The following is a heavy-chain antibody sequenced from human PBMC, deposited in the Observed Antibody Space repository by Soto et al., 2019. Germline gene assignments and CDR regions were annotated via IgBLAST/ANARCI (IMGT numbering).Heavy chain of an antibody. CDR1: GGSFSGYY. V-gene: IGHV4-34*01. J-gene: IGHJ4*02. CDR3: ARVTIWGSYRDIDY. Sequence: QVQLPQWGAGLLKPSETLSLTCAVYGGSFSGYYWSWIRQPPGKGLEWIGEINHSGTTNYNPSLNSRVTISVDTSKNQSSLKLSSVTAADTAAYYCARVTIWGSYRDIDYWGQGTLVTVSS. D-gene: IGHD3-16*02. CDR2: INHSGTT.